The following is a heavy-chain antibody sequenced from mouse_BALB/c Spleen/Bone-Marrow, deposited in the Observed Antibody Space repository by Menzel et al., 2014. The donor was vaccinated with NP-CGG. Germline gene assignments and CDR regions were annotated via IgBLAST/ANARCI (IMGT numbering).Heavy chain of an antibody. V-gene: IGHV1S81*02. CDR3: TREGDSPFAY. CDR2: INPSNGGT. Sequence: SGAELVKPGASVKLSCKASGYTFTSYYMYWVKQRPGQGLEWIGEINPSNGGTNFNEKFKSKATLTVDKSSSTAYMQLSSLTSEDSVVYYCTREGDSPFAYWGQGTLVTVSA. D-gene: IGHD2-13*01. J-gene: IGHJ3*01. CDR1: GYTFTSYY.